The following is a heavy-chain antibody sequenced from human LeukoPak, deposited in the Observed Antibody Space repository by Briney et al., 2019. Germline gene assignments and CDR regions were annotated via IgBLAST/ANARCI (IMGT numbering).Heavy chain of an antibody. CDR2: IIPILGIA. Sequence: ASVKVSCKASGYTFTSYYMHWVRQAPGQGLEWMGRIIPILGIANYAQKFQGRVTITADKSTSTAYMELSSLRSEDTAVYYCARDQDDFWSGPTHYYYGMDVWGQGTTVTVSS. V-gene: IGHV1-69*04. D-gene: IGHD3-3*01. CDR1: GYTFTSYY. CDR3: ARDQDDFWSGPTHYYYGMDV. J-gene: IGHJ6*02.